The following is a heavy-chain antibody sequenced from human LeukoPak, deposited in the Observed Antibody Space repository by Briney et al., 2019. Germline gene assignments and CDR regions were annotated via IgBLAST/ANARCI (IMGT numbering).Heavy chain of an antibody. J-gene: IGHJ5*02. Sequence: GGSLRLSCAASGFTFSSSAMSWVRQAPGKGLEWVSGISGSGGSKYYADSVKGQFTISRDNAKNTLYLHMNSLRAEDTAVYYCTRSDWFDPWGQGTLVTVSS. V-gene: IGHV3-23*01. CDR2: ISGSGGSK. CDR1: GFTFSSSA. CDR3: TRSDWFDP.